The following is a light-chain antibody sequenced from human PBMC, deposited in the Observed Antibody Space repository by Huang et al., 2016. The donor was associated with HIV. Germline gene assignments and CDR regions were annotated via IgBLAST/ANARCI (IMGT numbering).Light chain of an antibody. CDR1: QSVSSY. J-gene: IGKJ3*01. V-gene: IGKV3-11*01. CDR2: DAS. Sequence: EIVLTQSPVTLSLSPGERAPLSCRASQSVSSYLAWYQQKPGQAPRLLIYDASNRATGIPARFSGSGSGTDCTLTISSLEPEDFAVYYCQQRSNWLFTFGPGTKVDIK. CDR3: QQRSNWLFT.